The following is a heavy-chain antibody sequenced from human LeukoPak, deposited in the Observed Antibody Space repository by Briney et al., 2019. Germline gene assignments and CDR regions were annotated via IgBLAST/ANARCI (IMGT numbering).Heavy chain of an antibody. CDR2: ISTSGGST. D-gene: IGHD3-10*01. Sequence: GGSLRLSCAASEFPFSNYGMSWVRQAPGKGLEWVSSISTSGGSTYYADSVKGRFTISRDNSKNTLYLQMNSPRAEDTAVYYCAKLGSGGSGSYYGVYWGQGTLVTVSS. CDR3: AKLGSGGSGSYYGVY. J-gene: IGHJ4*02. CDR1: EFPFSNYG. V-gene: IGHV3-23*01.